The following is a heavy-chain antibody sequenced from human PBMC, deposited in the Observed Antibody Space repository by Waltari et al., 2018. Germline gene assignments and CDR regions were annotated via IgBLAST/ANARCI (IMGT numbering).Heavy chain of an antibody. J-gene: IGHJ6*03. CDR1: GFTFSSYG. V-gene: IGHV3-30*18. Sequence: QVQLVESGGGVVQPGRSLRLSCAASGFTFSSYGMHWVRQAPGKGLEWVAVISYDGSNKYYADSVKGRFTISRDNSKNTLYLQMNSLRAEDTAVYYCAKDVEEYDSRNYMDVWGKGTTVTVSS. D-gene: IGHD3-22*01. CDR2: ISYDGSNK. CDR3: AKDVEEYDSRNYMDV.